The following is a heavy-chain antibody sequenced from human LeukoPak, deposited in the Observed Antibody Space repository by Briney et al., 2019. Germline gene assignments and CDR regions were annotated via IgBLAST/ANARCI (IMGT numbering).Heavy chain of an antibody. Sequence: GGSLRLSCAASGFIFTNYGMHWVRQAPGKGLEWVAVISHDGTTKFYADSVKGRFTISRDNSKNTLDLQMYSLRAEDTAVYYCAKEPTSYSSGWYFHHWGQGTLVPSPQ. CDR1: GFIFTNYG. J-gene: IGHJ1*01. CDR3: AKEPTSYSSGWYFHH. D-gene: IGHD6-25*01. CDR2: ISHDGTTK. V-gene: IGHV3-30*18.